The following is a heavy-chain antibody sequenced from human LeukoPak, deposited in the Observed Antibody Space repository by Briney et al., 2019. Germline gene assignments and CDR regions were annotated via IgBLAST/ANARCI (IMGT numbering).Heavy chain of an antibody. V-gene: IGHV3-23*01. D-gene: IGHD4-17*01. CDR1: GFTFSSYA. Sequence: GGSLRLSCAASGFTFSSYAMSWVRQAPGKGLEWVSAISGSGGSTYYADSVKGRFTISRDNSKNTLYLQMNSLRAEDTAVYYCAKNGEVGGDYSHFDYWGQGTLVTVSS. CDR3: AKNGEVGGDYSHFDY. CDR2: ISGSGGST. J-gene: IGHJ4*02.